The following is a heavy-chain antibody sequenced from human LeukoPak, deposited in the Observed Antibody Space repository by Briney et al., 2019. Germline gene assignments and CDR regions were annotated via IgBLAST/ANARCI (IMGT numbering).Heavy chain of an antibody. Sequence: ASVKVSCKASGYTSTGYYMHWVRQAPGQGLEWMGWINPNSGGTNYAQKFQGRVTMTRDTSISTAYMELSRLRSDDTAVYYCARGPLRGITMVRGVIIMGNWFDPWGQGTLVTVSS. CDR2: INPNSGGT. D-gene: IGHD3-10*01. J-gene: IGHJ5*02. CDR3: ARGPLRGITMVRGVIIMGNWFDP. CDR1: GYTSTGYY. V-gene: IGHV1-2*02.